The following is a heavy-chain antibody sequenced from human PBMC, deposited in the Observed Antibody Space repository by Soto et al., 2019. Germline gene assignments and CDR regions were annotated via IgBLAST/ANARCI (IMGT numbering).Heavy chain of an antibody. J-gene: IGHJ4*02. V-gene: IGHV1-69*06. CDR2: IIPIFGTA. CDR3: ARGERGSYWVHVLLT. Sequence: ASVKVSRKASGGTFSSYAISWVRQAPGQGLEWMGGIIPIFGTANYAQKFQGRVTITADKSTSTAYMELSSLRSEDTAVYYCARGERGSYWVHVLLTRGPGTLVTV. CDR1: GGTFSSYA. D-gene: IGHD1-26*01.